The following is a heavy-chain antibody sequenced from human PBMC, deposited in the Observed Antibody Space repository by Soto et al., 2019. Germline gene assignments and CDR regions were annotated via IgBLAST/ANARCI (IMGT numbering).Heavy chain of an antibody. J-gene: IGHJ4*02. V-gene: IGHV4-31*03. CDR2: IYYSGT. Sequence: QVQLQESGPGLVKPSQTLSLTCTVSGGSISSGGYHWSWIRQHPGKGLEWIGYIYYSGTSYNPSLKCRVTISVDTSKNQFSLKLSSVTAADTAVYFCARGVRDWGQGTLVTVSS. CDR3: ARGVRD. D-gene: IGHD3-10*01. CDR1: GGSISSGGYH.